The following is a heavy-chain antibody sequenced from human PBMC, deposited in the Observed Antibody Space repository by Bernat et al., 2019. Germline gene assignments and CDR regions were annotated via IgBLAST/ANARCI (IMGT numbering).Heavy chain of an antibody. D-gene: IGHD3-22*01. CDR3: ARNTYYYDSSGYLSDY. CDR1: GFTFSIYG. Sequence: QVQLVESGGGVVQPGRSLRLSCAASGFTFSIYGMHWVRQAPGKGLGWVAVIWYDGSNKYYADSVKGRFTISRDNSKNTLYLQMNRLRAEDTAVYYCARNTYYYDSSGYLSDYWGQGTLVTVSS. CDR2: IWYDGSNK. V-gene: IGHV3-33*01. J-gene: IGHJ4*02.